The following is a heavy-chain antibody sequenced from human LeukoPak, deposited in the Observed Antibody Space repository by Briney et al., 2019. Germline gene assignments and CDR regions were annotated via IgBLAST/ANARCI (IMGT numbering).Heavy chain of an antibody. J-gene: IGHJ4*02. CDR2: INHSGST. V-gene: IGHV4-34*01. CDR3: ARGPGLYYDILTGYYFDY. CDR1: GGSFSGYY. D-gene: IGHD3-9*01. Sequence: SETLSLTCAVYGGSFSGYYWSWIRQPPGKGLEWIGEINHSGSTNYNPSLKSRVTISVDTSKNQFSLKLSSVTAADTAVYYCARGPGLYYDILTGYYFDYWGQGTLVTVSS.